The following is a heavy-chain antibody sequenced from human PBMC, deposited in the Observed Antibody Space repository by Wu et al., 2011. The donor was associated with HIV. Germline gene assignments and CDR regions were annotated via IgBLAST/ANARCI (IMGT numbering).Heavy chain of an antibody. CDR1: GGTFSSYA. V-gene: IGHV1-69*06. CDR2: IIPIFGTA. D-gene: IGHD4-17*01. CDR3: ARGYGDVKGTGWFDP. J-gene: IGHJ5*02. Sequence: QVQLVQSGAEVKKPGSSVKVSCKASGGTFSSYAISWVRQAPGQGLEWMGRIIPIFGTANYAQRFQGRVTMTRDTSTSTVDMELSSLRSDDTAMYYCARGYGDVKGTGWFDPWGQGTLVTVSS.